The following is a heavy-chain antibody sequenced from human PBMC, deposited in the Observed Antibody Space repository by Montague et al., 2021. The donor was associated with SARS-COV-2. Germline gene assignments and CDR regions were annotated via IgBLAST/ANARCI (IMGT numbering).Heavy chain of an antibody. J-gene: IGHJ3*02. CDR1: GGSFSGYY. Sequence: SETRSLTCAVYGGSFSGYYWSWIRQPPGKGLEWIGKINHSGSTNXNPSLKSRVTISVDTSKNQFSLKLSSVTAADTAVYYCAIPMVRGFSRAFDIWGQGTMVTVSS. V-gene: IGHV4-34*01. D-gene: IGHD3-10*01. CDR3: AIPMVRGFSRAFDI. CDR2: INHSGST.